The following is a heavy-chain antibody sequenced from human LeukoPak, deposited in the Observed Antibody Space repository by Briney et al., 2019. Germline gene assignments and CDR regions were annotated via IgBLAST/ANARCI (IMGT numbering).Heavy chain of an antibody. V-gene: IGHV3-23*01. CDR2: ISGSGGST. CDR1: GFTFSSYA. J-gene: IGHJ4*02. CDR3: VKVRITMIVVVITKLFDY. D-gene: IGHD3-22*01. Sequence: GGSLRLSCAASGFTFSSYAMSWVRQAPGKGLEWVSAISGSGGSTYYADSVKGRFTISRDNSKNTLYLQMNSLRAEDTAVYYCVKVRITMIVVVITKLFDYWGQGTLVTVSS.